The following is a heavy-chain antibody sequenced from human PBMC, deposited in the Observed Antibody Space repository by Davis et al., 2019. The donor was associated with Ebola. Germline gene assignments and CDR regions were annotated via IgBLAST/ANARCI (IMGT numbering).Heavy chain of an antibody. CDR2: TNYDGSHR. CDR3: AKGFSSGWYLGDH. Sequence: GESLKISCAASGFIFRSYGMHWVRQAPGKGLEWLSFTNYDGSHRYYADSVKGRFTISRDNSKNTLYLQMNSLRAEDTGLYYCAKGFSSGWYLGDHWGQGSLVTVSS. V-gene: IGHV3-30*02. CDR1: GFIFRSYG. J-gene: IGHJ4*02. D-gene: IGHD6-19*01.